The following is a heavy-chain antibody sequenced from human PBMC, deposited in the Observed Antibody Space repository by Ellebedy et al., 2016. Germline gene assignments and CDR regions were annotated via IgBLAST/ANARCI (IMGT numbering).Heavy chain of an antibody. CDR3: ARGVLATIDGYFDY. CDR2: IWYDGSNK. V-gene: IGHV3-33*01. Sequence: GESLKISCAASGFTFSSYGMHWVRQAPGKGLEWVAVIWYDGSNKYYADSVKGRFTISRDNSKNTLYLQMNSLRAEDTAVYYCARGVLATIDGYFDYWGQGTLVTVSS. J-gene: IGHJ4*02. D-gene: IGHD1-26*01. CDR1: GFTFSSYG.